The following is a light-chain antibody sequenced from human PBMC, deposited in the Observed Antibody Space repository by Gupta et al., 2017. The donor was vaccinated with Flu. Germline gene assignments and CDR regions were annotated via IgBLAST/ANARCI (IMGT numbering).Light chain of an antibody. CDR2: KTS. CDR3: AAWDDSLSGGV. J-gene: IGLJ3*02. CDR1: IGSKY. V-gene: IGLV1-47*01. Sequence: IGSKYVNWYQELPVTAPKLLIYKTSNRPSGVPERFSGSKSGTSASLAISGLRSEDEADYYCAAWDDSLSGGVFGGGTKLSVL.